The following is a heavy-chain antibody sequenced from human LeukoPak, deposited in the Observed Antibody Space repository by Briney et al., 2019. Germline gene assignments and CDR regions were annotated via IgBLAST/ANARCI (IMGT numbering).Heavy chain of an antibody. D-gene: IGHD6-13*01. J-gene: IGHJ4*02. V-gene: IGHV3-33*01. Sequence: PGRSLRLSCAASGFTFSSYGMHWVRQAPGKGLEWVAVIWYDGSNKYYADSVKGRFTISRDNSKNTLYLQMNSLRAEDTAVYYCARDLRNSSSWYWGKQPIGYWGQGTLVTVSS. CDR2: IWYDGSNK. CDR1: GFTFSSYG. CDR3: ARDLRNSSSWYWGKQPIGY.